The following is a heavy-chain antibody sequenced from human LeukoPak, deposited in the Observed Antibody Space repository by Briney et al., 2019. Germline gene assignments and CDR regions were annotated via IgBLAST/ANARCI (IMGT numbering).Heavy chain of an antibody. CDR3: ATQRFDY. CDR1: GGTFISYA. Sequence: SVKVSCKASGGTFISYAISWVRQAPGQGLARMGSIIPLFATANYAQKFHRRVTIPTDQSTSTAYMELSSLRSEDTAVYYCATQRFDYWGQGTLVTVSS. CDR2: IIPLFATA. J-gene: IGHJ4*02. V-gene: IGHV1-69*05. D-gene: IGHD2-2*01.